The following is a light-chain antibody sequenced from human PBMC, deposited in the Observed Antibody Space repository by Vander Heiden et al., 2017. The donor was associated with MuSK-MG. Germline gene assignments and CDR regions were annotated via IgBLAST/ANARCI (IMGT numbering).Light chain of an antibody. CDR2: AAS. CDR1: QSISSY. CDR3: QQSDSTLYT. V-gene: IGKV1-39*01. J-gene: IGKJ2*01. Sequence: DIQMTQSPSSLSASVGDRVTITCRASQSISSYLNWYQQKPGKAPKLLIYAASSLQSGVPSRFSGSGSGTDFTLTISRLQPEDFATYYCQQSDSTLYTFGQGTKVDIK.